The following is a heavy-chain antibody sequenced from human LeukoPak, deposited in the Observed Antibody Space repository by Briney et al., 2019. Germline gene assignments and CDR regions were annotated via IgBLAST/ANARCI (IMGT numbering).Heavy chain of an antibody. CDR1: GDSVSSNSAA. Sequence: SQTLSLTCAISGDSVSSNSAAWNWIRQSPSRGLEWLGRTYYRSKWYNDYAVSVKSRITINPDTSKNQFSLQLNSVTPEDTAVYYCAREVGVHYDFWRVVPSAGDAFDIWGQGTMVTVSS. CDR3: AREVGVHYDFWRVVPSAGDAFDI. D-gene: IGHD3-3*01. CDR2: TYYRSKWYN. V-gene: IGHV6-1*01. J-gene: IGHJ3*02.